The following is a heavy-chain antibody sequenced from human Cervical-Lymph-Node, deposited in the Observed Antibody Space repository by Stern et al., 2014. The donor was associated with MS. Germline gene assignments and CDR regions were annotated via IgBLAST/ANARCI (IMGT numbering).Heavy chain of an antibody. V-gene: IGHV1-69*01. CDR3: ARPTTVTVGAMDV. Sequence: VQLVESGAEVKKPGSSVKGSCRASGSTFNTYAINWVRQAPGQGIEWMGGVIPIFGTANYAQKFQGRVTITADDSTNTVYMELSSLRSEDTAVYYCARPTTVTVGAMDVWGQGTTVTVSS. CDR2: VIPIFGTA. D-gene: IGHD4-17*01. J-gene: IGHJ6*02. CDR1: GSTFNTYA.